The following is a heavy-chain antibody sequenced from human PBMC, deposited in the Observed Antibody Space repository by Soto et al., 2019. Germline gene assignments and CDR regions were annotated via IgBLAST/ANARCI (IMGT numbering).Heavy chain of an antibody. CDR3: ARVNRETIDY. J-gene: IGHJ4*02. CDR2: ISSSSSTI. Sequence: GGSLRLSCAASGFTFSSYSMNWVRQAPGKGLEWVSYISSSSSTIYYADSVKGRFTISRDNAKNSLYLQMNSLRAEDTAVYYCARVNRETIDYWGQGTLVTVSS. V-gene: IGHV3-48*01. CDR1: GFTFSSYS.